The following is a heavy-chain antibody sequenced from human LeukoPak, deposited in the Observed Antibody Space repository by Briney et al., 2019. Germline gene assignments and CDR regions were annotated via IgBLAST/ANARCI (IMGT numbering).Heavy chain of an antibody. J-gene: IGHJ4*02. CDR3: ARAYCSSTSCSRLGYFNY. CDR1: GYSLSSAYY. CDR2: IYYSGST. D-gene: IGHD2-2*01. Sequence: PSETLSLTCSVSGYSLSSAYYWGWIRQPPGKGLEWIGTIYYSGSTYYNPSLKSRVTISVDTSKNQFSLKLSSVTATDTAVYYCARAYCSSTSCSRLGYFNYWGQGTLVTVSS. V-gene: IGHV4-38-2*02.